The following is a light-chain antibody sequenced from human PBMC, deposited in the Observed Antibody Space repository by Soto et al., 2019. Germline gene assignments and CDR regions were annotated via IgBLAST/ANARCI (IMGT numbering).Light chain of an antibody. Sequence: QSVLTQPPSASGTPGQRVTISCSGSSSNIGSNYVFWYQQLPGTAPKLLISRNDQRPCGVPDRFSGSKSGTSASLAISGLRSEDETDYYCAAWDDSLNAWVFGGGTKLTVL. CDR3: AAWDDSLNAWV. V-gene: IGLV1-47*01. CDR1: SSNIGSNY. J-gene: IGLJ3*02. CDR2: RND.